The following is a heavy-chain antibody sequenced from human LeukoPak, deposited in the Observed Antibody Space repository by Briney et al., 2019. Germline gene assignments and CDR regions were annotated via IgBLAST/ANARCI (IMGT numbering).Heavy chain of an antibody. CDR1: GGSISSGGYY. Sequence: SETLSLTCTVSGGSISSGGYYWSWIRQHPGKGLEWIGYIYYSGSTYYNPSLKSRVTISVDTSKNQFSLKLSSVTAADTAVYYCARGDDSSGYYSSFDYWGQGTLVTVSS. J-gene: IGHJ4*02. CDR2: IYYSGST. V-gene: IGHV4-31*03. CDR3: ARGDDSSGYYSSFDY. D-gene: IGHD3-22*01.